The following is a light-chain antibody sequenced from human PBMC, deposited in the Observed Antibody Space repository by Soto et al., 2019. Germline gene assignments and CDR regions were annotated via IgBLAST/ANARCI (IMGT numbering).Light chain of an antibody. CDR1: SSDVGGYNY. Sequence: QSVLTQPASVSGSTGKSITISCTGTSSDVGGYNYVSWYQQHPGKAPKLMIYDVSNRPSGVSNRFSGSKSGNTASLTISGLQAEDEADYYCSSYTSSSTLVVFRGGIKLTVL. V-gene: IGLV2-14*01. CDR2: DVS. J-gene: IGLJ2*01. CDR3: SSYTSSSTLVV.